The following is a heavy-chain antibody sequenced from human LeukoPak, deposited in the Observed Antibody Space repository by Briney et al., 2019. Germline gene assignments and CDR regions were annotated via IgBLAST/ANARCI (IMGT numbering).Heavy chain of an antibody. J-gene: IGHJ4*02. CDR2: ISSSSSTI. V-gene: IGHV3-48*04. CDR3: TSRDYYGSGSYYNGIH. CDR1: GFTFSSYS. D-gene: IGHD3-10*01. Sequence: GGSLRLSCAASGFTFSSYSMNWVRQAPGKGLEWVSYISSSSSTIYYADSVKGRFTISRDNAKNSLYLQMNSLRAEDTAVYYCTSRDYYGSGSYYNGIHWGQGTLVTVSS.